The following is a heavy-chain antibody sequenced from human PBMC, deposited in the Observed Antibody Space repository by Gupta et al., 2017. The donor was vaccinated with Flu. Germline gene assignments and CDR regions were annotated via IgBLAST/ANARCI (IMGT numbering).Heavy chain of an antibody. J-gene: IGHJ4*02. CDR3: VRDIPSAGSLYYFDY. D-gene: IGHD2-21*01. Sequence: EVQLVESGGGLVQPGGSLRLSCEASGFFFHHYWMRWVRQAPGKGLEWVANLNRDGSEKYYVDAVEGRFTVSRDNAKNSLYLQMDSLRAEETAIYYCVRDIPSAGSLYYFDYWGQGTPVTVSS. V-gene: IGHV3-7*01. CDR1: GFFFHHYW. CDR2: LNRDGSEK.